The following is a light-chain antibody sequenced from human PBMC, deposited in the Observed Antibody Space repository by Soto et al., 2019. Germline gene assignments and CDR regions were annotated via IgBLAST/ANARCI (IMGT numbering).Light chain of an antibody. CDR1: QIFPSSY. CDR2: GAS. V-gene: IGKV3-20*01. CDR3: QHYDSSPT. J-gene: IGKJ4*02. Sequence: ENVLTQSPGTLSLSPGERATLSCRASQIFPSSYLAWYQQKPGQAPRLLIYGASSRATGIPDRFFGSGSGTAFILIISRLEPEDFAVYYCQHYDSSPTFGGGTKVEIK.